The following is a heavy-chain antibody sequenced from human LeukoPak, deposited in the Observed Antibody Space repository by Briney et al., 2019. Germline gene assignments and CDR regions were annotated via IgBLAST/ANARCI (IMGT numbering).Heavy chain of an antibody. V-gene: IGHV1-2*02. CDR3: AKSYYDSSGYYALGDY. CDR1: GYTFTGYY. J-gene: IGHJ4*02. D-gene: IGHD3-22*01. Sequence: ASVKVSCKASGYTFTGYYMHWVRQAPGQGLEWMGWINPNSGGTNYAQKFQGRVTMTRDTSISTAYMELNRLRSDDTAVYYCAKSYYDSSGYYALGDYWGQGTLVTVSS. CDR2: INPNSGGT.